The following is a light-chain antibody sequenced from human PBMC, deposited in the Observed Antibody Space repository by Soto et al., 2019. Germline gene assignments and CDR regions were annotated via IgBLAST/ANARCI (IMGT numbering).Light chain of an antibody. CDR2: EVF. CDR1: SNDVGGFHY. J-gene: IGLJ2*01. Sequence: QSALTQPASVSGSPGQSITISCSGTSNDVGGFHYVSWYQQYPGRAPKLMVYEVFHRPPGVSQRFSGSKSGNTASLTISGLQAEDEADYYCSSYTSTGTPVFGGGTKVTVL. V-gene: IGLV2-14*01. CDR3: SSYTSTGTPV.